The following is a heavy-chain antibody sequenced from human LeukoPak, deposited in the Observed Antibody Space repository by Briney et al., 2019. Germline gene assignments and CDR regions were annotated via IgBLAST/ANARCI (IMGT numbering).Heavy chain of an antibody. CDR3: ARDVPQQLAPGY. D-gene: IGHD6-13*01. Sequence: ASVKVSCKASGYTFTSYAMHLVRQAPGQRLEWVGWINAGNGNTKYSQKFQGRVTITRDTSASTRYMELSSLRSEDTAVYHCARDVPQQLAPGYWGQGTLVTVSS. CDR1: GYTFTSYA. J-gene: IGHJ4*02. CDR2: INAGNGNT. V-gene: IGHV1-3*01.